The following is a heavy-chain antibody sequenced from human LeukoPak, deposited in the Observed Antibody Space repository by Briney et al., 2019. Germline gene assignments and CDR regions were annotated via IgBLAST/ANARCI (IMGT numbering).Heavy chain of an antibody. D-gene: IGHD1-7*01. CDR2: IYHSGST. CDR1: GGSISSSNW. CDR3: ARVSPELGDY. Sequence: SETLSLTCAVSGGSISSSNWWSWVRQPPGKGLEWIGSIYHSGSTYYNPSLKSRVTISVDTSKNQFSLKLSSVTAADTAVYYCARVSPELGDYWGQGTLVTVS. V-gene: IGHV4-4*02. J-gene: IGHJ4*02.